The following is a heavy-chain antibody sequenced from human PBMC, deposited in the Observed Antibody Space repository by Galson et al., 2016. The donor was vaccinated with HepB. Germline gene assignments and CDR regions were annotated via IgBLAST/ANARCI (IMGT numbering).Heavy chain of an antibody. CDR1: GFTFSNYA. J-gene: IGHJ4*02. CDR2: ITDSGDDT. Sequence: LRLSCAASGFTFSNYAMTWARQTPGKGLEWVAVITDSGDDTHHADSVKGRFTMSRDNFINTLYLKMNNLRAEDTATYFCAKATKKFCSGSRCYPLDHWGQGTLVTVSS. V-gene: IGHV3-23*01. D-gene: IGHD2-15*01. CDR3: AKATKKFCSGSRCYPLDH.